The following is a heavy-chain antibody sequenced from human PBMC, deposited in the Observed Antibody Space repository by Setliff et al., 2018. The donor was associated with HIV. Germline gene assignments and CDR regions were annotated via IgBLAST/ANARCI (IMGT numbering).Heavy chain of an antibody. Sequence: SETLSLTCKVSGGSFNTKRTKWGWIRQSPGKGLEWIGSIFYFGSVTYNPSLKSRPLISIDMSKTQFSLNLRSVTAADTAVYYCVRELLGSGGTVPEVNFFNSWGQGTLVTVSS. J-gene: IGHJ5*01. D-gene: IGHD1-26*01. V-gene: IGHV4-39*07. CDR2: IFYFGSV. CDR3: VRELLGSGGTVPEVNFFNS. CDR1: GGSFNTKRTK.